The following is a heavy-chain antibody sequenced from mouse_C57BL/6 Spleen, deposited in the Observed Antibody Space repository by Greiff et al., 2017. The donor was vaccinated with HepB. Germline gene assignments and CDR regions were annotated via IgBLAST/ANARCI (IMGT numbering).Heavy chain of an antibody. Sequence: QVQLQQPGAELVKPGASVKLSCKASGYTFTSYWMQWVKQRPGQGLEWIGEIDPSDSNTNYNQKFKGKATLTVDTSSSTAYMQLSSLTSEDSAVYYCASTHYYGSSPDYWGQGTTLTVSS. CDR3: ASTHYYGSSPDY. D-gene: IGHD1-1*01. J-gene: IGHJ2*01. CDR1: GYTFTSYW. V-gene: IGHV1-50*01. CDR2: IDPSDSNT.